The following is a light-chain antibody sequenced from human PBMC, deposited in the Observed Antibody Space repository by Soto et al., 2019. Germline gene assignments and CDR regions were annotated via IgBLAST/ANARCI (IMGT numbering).Light chain of an antibody. V-gene: IGLV2-14*01. CDR1: SGDIGDYNY. Sequence: QSALTQPASVSGSPGQSITISCVGTSGDIGDYNYVSWYQQHPGKVPKVIIYDVSTRPSGVSYRFSGTKSGNTASLTVSGLEAEDEAVYYCCSYPRSGTLIFGTGTKLTVL. J-gene: IGLJ1*01. CDR3: CSYPRSGTLI. CDR2: DVS.